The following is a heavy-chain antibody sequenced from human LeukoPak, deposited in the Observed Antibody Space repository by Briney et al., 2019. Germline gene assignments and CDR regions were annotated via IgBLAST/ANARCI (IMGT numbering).Heavy chain of an antibody. J-gene: IGHJ4*02. Sequence: SSVKVSFKASVYTFTSYYMHWVRQAPGQGLEGVGIINPSGGSTSYAQKFQGRVTMTRDTSTSAVYMELSSLRSGDAAVCYCACSSHVDTATRALFDYWAQGTL. CDR3: ACSSHVDTATRALFDY. CDR1: VYTFTSYY. D-gene: IGHD5-18*01. CDR2: INPSGGST. V-gene: IGHV1-46*01.